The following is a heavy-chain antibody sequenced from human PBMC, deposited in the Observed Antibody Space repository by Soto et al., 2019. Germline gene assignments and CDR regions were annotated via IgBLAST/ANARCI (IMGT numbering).Heavy chain of an antibody. D-gene: IGHD6-13*01. CDR1: GGSISSGDHY. CDR2: IYYSGNT. CDR3: ARGLDSSSWYRFDP. V-gene: IGHV4-30-4*01. J-gene: IGHJ5*02. Sequence: SETLSLTCTVSGGSISSGDHYWSWIRQPPGKGLEWIGYIYYSGNTYHNPSLKSRLTISVDTSKNQFSLKLSSVTAADTAVYYCARGLDSSSWYRFDPWGQGTLVTVSS.